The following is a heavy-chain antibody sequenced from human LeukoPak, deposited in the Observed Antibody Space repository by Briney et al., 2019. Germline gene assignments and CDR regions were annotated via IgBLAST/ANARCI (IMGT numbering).Heavy chain of an antibody. CDR3: ARWSGWYPYYFDY. J-gene: IGHJ4*02. V-gene: IGHV4-59*08. Sequence: PSETLSLTCTVSGGSISSYYWSWIRQPPGKGLEWIGYIYYSGSTNYNPSLKSRVTISVDTSKNQFSLKLSSVTAADTAVYYCARWSGWYPYYFDYWGQGTLVTVSS. CDR1: GGSISSYY. CDR2: IYYSGST. D-gene: IGHD6-19*01.